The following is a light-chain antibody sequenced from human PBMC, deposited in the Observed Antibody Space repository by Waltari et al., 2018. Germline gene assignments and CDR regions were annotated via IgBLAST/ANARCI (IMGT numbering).Light chain of an antibody. CDR2: DVE. J-gene: IGLJ2*01. Sequence: QSALTQPASVSGPPGQPITISRTGTSSDVGGYHYVSWYQQHPGTAPKLMIYDVEKRPSGVSYRFSGSKSGNTASLTISGLQAEDEADYYCSSYTSSNTVLFGGGTRLTVL. V-gene: IGLV2-14*03. CDR1: SSDVGGYHY. CDR3: SSYTSSNTVL.